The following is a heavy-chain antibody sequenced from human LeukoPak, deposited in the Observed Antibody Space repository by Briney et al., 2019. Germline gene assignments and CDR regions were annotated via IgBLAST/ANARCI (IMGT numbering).Heavy chain of an antibody. V-gene: IGHV1-69*05. Sequence: ASVKVSCKASGGTFSSYAISWVRQAPGQGLEWMGRIIPIFGTANYAQKFQGRVTITTDESTSTAYMELSSLRPEDTAVYYCAREESGSLYYWGQGTLVTVSS. CDR3: AREESGSLYY. D-gene: IGHD3-22*01. CDR2: IIPIFGTA. CDR1: GGTFSSYA. J-gene: IGHJ4*02.